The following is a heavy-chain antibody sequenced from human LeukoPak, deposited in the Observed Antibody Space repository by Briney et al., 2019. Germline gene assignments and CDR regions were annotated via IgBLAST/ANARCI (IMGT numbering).Heavy chain of an antibody. J-gene: IGHJ4*02. Sequence: GGSLKLSCSASGYSFSISLMYWVRQVPGKGLVWVSRINPDGSTTNYADSVKGRFTISRDNAKNTLYLQMNSLRVEDTALYYCARGGTGLVYWGRGTLVTVSS. CDR2: INPDGSTT. CDR3: ARGGTGLVY. CDR1: GYSFSISL. V-gene: IGHV3-74*01. D-gene: IGHD3/OR15-3a*01.